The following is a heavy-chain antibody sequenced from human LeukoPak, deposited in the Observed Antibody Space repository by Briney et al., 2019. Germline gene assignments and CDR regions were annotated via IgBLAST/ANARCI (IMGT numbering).Heavy chain of an antibody. J-gene: IGHJ4*02. V-gene: IGHV3-21*01. CDR3: ARVRGRYSGSYLDY. CDR1: GFTFSSYS. CDR2: ISSSSSYI. Sequence: PGGSLRLSCAASGFTFSSYSMNWVRQAPGKGLEWVSSISSSSSYIYYADSVKGRFTISRDNAKSSLYLQMNSLRAEDTAVYYCARVRGRYSGSYLDYWGQGTLVTVSS. D-gene: IGHD1-26*01.